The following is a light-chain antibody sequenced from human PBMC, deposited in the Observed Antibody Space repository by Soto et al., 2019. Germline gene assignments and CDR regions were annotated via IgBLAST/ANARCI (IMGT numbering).Light chain of an antibody. V-gene: IGKV3-20*01. CDR2: GAS. CDR1: QSISSNY. Sequence: DIVMTQSPGTLSLSPGERATLSCRASQSISSNYLAWYQQKPGQSPRLLIYGASSRATGIPDRFSGRGSGTDFTLTISRLEPEDFAVYFCQQYGTSPRTFCQGTKVDI. J-gene: IGKJ1*01. CDR3: QQYGTSPRT.